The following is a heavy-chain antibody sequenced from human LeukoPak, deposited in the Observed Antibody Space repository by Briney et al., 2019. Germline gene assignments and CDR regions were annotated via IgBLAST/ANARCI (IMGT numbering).Heavy chain of an antibody. CDR2: ISSSSSYI. CDR3: ATASSDYGGNLDY. Sequence: PGGSLRLSCAASGFTFSSYSMNWVRQAPGKGLEWVSSISSSSSYIYYADSVKGRFTISRDNAKNSLYLQMNSLRAEDTAVYYCATASSDYGGNLDYWGQGTLVTVSS. V-gene: IGHV3-21*04. D-gene: IGHD4-17*01. J-gene: IGHJ4*02. CDR1: GFTFSSYS.